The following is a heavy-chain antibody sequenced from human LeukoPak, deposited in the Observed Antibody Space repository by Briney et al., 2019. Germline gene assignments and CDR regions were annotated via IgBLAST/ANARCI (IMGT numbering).Heavy chain of an antibody. V-gene: IGHV3-66*01. Sequence: RGSLRLSCAASGVTVSNNYMNWVRQAPGKGLEWVSLIYSGGSTYYADSVKGRFTISRDNSKNTLYLQMNSLRAEDTAVYYCARDPPAVAANTYGWGQGTLVTVSS. CDR2: IYSGGST. CDR1: GVTVSNNY. J-gene: IGHJ4*02. D-gene: IGHD6-6*01. CDR3: ARDPPAVAANTYG.